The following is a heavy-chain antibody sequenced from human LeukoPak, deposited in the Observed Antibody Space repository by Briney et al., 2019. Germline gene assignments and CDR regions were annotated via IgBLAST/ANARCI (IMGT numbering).Heavy chain of an antibody. CDR3: ARVLSGWYEGYYFDY. V-gene: IGHV4-34*01. D-gene: IGHD6-19*01. Sequence: SETLSLTCAVYGGSFSGYYWSWIRQPPGKGLEWIGEINHSGSTNYNPSLKSRVTISVDTPKNQFSLKLSSVTAADTAVYYCARVLSGWYEGYYFDYWGQGTLVTVSS. CDR1: GGSFSGYY. J-gene: IGHJ4*02. CDR2: INHSGST.